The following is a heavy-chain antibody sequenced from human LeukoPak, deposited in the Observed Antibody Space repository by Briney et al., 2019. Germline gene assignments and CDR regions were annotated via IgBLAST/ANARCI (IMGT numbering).Heavy chain of an antibody. V-gene: IGHV1-18*01. CDR2: ISAYNGDT. CDR3: ARDRQAVAGTRVTNWFDP. J-gene: IGHJ5*02. CDR1: GCTFTSYG. D-gene: IGHD6-19*01. Sequence: EASVKVSCKASGCTFTSYGISWVRQAPGQGLEWMGWISAYNGDTNYAQKLQGRVTMTTDTSTSTAYMELRSLRSDDTAVYYCARDRQAVAGTRVTNWFDPWGQGTLVTVSS.